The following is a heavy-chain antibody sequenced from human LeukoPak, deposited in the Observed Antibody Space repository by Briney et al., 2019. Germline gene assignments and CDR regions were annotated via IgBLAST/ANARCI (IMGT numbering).Heavy chain of an antibody. CDR2: INAGNGNT. D-gene: IGHD6-13*01. Sequence: ASMKVSCKASGYTFTSYAMHWVRQAPGQRLEWMGWINAGNGNTKYSQKFQGRVTITRDTSASTAYMELSSLRSEDTAVYYCARVAAAGPPTAYFDYWGQGTLVTVSS. CDR1: GYTFTSYA. V-gene: IGHV1-3*01. J-gene: IGHJ4*02. CDR3: ARVAAAGPPTAYFDY.